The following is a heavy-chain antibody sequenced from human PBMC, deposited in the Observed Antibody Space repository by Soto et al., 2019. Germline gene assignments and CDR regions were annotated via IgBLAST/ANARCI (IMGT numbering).Heavy chain of an antibody. CDR3: ARRGSGYYPYYFDY. CDR1: GGSISSSNW. V-gene: IGHV4-4*02. D-gene: IGHD3-22*01. J-gene: IGHJ4*02. Sequence: SETLSLTCAVSGGSISSSNWWSWVRQPPGKGLEWIGEIYHSGSTNYNPSLKSRVTISVDKSKNQFSLKLSSVTAADTAVYYCARRGSGYYPYYFDYWGQGTLVTVPQ. CDR2: IYHSGST.